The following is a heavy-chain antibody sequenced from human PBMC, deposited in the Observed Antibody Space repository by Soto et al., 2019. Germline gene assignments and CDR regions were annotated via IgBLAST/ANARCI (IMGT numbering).Heavy chain of an antibody. CDR3: AREGVAPYYYYGMDV. CDR1: GYTFTRSG. Sequence: QVQLVQSGAEVKKPGASVKVSCKASGYTFTRSGISWVRQAPGQGPEWMGWISSYNGDTNYAQTFQGGVTMTTDTSTSTAYMELRSLISDDTAVYYCAREGVAPYYYYGMDVWGQGTPVTVSS. J-gene: IGHJ6*02. D-gene: IGHD5-12*01. V-gene: IGHV1-18*01. CDR2: ISSYNGDT.